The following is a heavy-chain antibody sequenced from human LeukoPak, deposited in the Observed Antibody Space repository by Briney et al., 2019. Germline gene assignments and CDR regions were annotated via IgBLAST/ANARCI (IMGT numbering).Heavy chain of an antibody. V-gene: IGHV1-2*02. CDR3: ARVTFGLYGGTGACDY. CDR2: XNPNSGGT. D-gene: IGHD4-17*01. Sequence: MXWXXXXXGQGLEWMGWXNPNSGGTNYAQKFQGRVTMTRDTSISTAYMELSRLRSDDTAVYYCARVTFGLYGGTGACDYWGQGTLVTVSS. J-gene: IGHJ4*02.